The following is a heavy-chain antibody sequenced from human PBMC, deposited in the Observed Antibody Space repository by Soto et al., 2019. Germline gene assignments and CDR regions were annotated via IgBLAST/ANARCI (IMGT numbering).Heavy chain of an antibody. CDR1: GFTFRSYT. CDR2: IRGFSPYT. J-gene: IGHJ4*02. CDR3: AKFDYYDSSGPDY. V-gene: IGHV3-21*04. D-gene: IGHD3-22*01. Sequence: GGSLRLSCVASGFTFRSYTMNWVHQAPGKGLEWVSAIRGFSPYTFYADSVKGRFTISRDNAKNSLYLQMNSLRAEDTAVYYCAKFDYYDSSGPDYWGQGTLVTV.